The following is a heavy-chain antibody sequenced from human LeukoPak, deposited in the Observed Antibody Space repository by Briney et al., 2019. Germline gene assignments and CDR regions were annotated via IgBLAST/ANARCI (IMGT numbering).Heavy chain of an antibody. J-gene: IGHJ5*02. Sequence: SETLSLTCAVYGGSFSGYYWSWIRQPPGKGLEWIGEINHSGSTNYNPSLKSRVTISVDTSKNQFSLKLSSVTAADTAVYYCARGNSSGWSFDPWGQGTWSPSPQ. V-gene: IGHV4-34*01. CDR3: ARGNSSGWSFDP. CDR1: GGSFSGYY. D-gene: IGHD6-19*01. CDR2: INHSGST.